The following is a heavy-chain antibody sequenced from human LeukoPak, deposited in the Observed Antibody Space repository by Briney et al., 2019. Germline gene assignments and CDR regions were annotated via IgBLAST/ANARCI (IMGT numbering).Heavy chain of an antibody. V-gene: IGHV3-23*01. CDR2: ISGSGGST. CDR1: GFTFSSYA. D-gene: IGHD3-3*01. Sequence: EGSLRLSCAASGFTFSSYAMSWVRQAPGRGLEWVSAISGSGGSTYYADSVKGRFTISRDNSKNTLYLQMNSLRAEDTAVYYCARERTGFEDYWGQGTLVTVSS. CDR3: ARERTGFEDY. J-gene: IGHJ4*02.